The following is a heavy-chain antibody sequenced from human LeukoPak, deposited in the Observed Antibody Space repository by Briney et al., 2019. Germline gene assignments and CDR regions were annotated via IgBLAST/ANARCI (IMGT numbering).Heavy chain of an antibody. CDR2: ISGSGGST. CDR3: AKSRSGRTAFDY. D-gene: IGHD2-15*01. J-gene: IGHJ4*02. CDR1: GFTFSSYA. V-gene: IGHV3-23*01. Sequence: GGSLRLSCGASGFTFSSYAMSWVRQAPGKGLEWVSAISGSGGSTYYADSVKGRFTISRDNSKNTLYLQMNSLRAEDTAVYYCAKSRSGRTAFDYWGQGTLVTVSS.